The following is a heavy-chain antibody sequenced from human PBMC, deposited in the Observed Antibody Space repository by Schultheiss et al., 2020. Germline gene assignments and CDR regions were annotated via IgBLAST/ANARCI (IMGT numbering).Heavy chain of an antibody. CDR1: GFTFSSYG. J-gene: IGHJ6*04. V-gene: IGHV3-30*18. Sequence: GGSLRLSCAASGFTFSSYGMHWVRQAPGKGLEWVAVISYDGSNKYYADSVKGRFTISRDNSKNTLYLQMNSLRAEDTAVYYCAKTVIIPAASSHYYYYGMDVWGKGTTVTVSS. CDR2: ISYDGSNK. CDR3: AKTVIIPAASSHYYYYGMDV. D-gene: IGHD2/OR15-2a*01.